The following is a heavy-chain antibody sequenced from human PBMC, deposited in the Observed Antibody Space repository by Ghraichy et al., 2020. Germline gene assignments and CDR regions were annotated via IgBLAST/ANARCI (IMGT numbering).Heavy chain of an antibody. CDR1: GGSFSGYY. V-gene: IGHV4-34*01. CDR2: INHSGST. D-gene: IGHD6-25*01. J-gene: IGHJ6*02. Sequence: SETLSLTCAVYGGSFSGYYWSWIRQPPGKGLEWIGEINHSGSTNYNPSLKSRVTISVDTSKNQFSLKLSSVTAADTAVYYCARDWRLPKRWYYYYGMDVWGQGTTVTVSS. CDR3: ARDWRLPKRWYYYYGMDV.